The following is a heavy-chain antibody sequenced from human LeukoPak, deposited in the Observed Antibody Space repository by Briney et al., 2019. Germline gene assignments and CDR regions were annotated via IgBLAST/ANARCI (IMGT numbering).Heavy chain of an antibody. CDR2: INPNSGGT. D-gene: IGHD3-22*01. V-gene: IGHV1-2*06. CDR1: GYTFTGYY. J-gene: IGHJ4*02. Sequence: ASVKVSCKTSGYTFTGYYIHWVRQAPGQGLAWMGRINPNSGGTIYAQKFQGRVTMTKDTSISTAYMELSSLRSEDTAVYYCARLSYYDSSGYMPPIDYWGQGTLVTVSS. CDR3: ARLSYYDSSGYMPPIDY.